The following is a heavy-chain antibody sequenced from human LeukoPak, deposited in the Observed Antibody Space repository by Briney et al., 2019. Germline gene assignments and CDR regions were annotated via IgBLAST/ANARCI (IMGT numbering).Heavy chain of an antibody. D-gene: IGHD4-23*01. CDR2: ISSSSSTI. J-gene: IGHJ4*02. Sequence: PGGSLRLSCAASGFTFSSYSMNWVRQAPGKGLEWVSYISSSSSTIYYADSVKGRFTISRDNAKNSLYLQMNSLRAEDTAVYYCARLRWLDYWGQGTLVTVSS. CDR1: GFTFSSYS. CDR3: ARLRWLDY. V-gene: IGHV3-48*04.